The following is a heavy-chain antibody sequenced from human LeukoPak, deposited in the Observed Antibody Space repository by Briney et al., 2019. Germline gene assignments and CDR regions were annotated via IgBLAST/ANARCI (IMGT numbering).Heavy chain of an antibody. CDR3: ARVAPDAVRDVALGPGGMDV. CDR2: IKHDGSKT. D-gene: IGHD3-10*01. Sequence: GGSLRLSCATSGFTFSSFWMSWVRQAPGKGLEWVANIKHDGSKTNYVDSVKGRFTISRDNAKNSLHLQMNSLRAEDTAVYYCARVAPDAVRDVALGPGGMDVWGQGTTVTVSS. V-gene: IGHV3-7*01. CDR1: GFTFSSFW. J-gene: IGHJ6*02.